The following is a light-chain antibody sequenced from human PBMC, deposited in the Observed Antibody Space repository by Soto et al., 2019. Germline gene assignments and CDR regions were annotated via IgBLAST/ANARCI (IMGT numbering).Light chain of an antibody. V-gene: IGKV3-20*01. CDR2: GAS. CDR3: EREASWDTSFT. J-gene: IGKJ5*01. CDR1: QRVSSGY. Sequence: EVVLTQSPGTLSLSPGERATLSCRASQRVSSGYLARYQQKPGQAPRLLIYGASSRATGIPDRFSGRGAGTDFTLTISRLEPEESAVYYCEREASWDTSFTFGQGTRVDIK.